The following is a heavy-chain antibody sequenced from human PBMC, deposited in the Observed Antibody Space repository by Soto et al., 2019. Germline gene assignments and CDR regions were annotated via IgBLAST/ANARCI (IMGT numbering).Heavy chain of an antibody. V-gene: IGHV4-59*12. D-gene: IGHD3-22*01. CDR3: ARMSDSTFDF. J-gene: IGHJ4*02. CDR2: IYYSGST. Sequence: SETLSLTCTVSGGSISSYYWSWIRQPPGKGLEWIGYIYYSGSTNYNPSLKSRVTISVDTSKNQFSLHLSSVTPEDTAVYYCARMSDSTFDFWGPGILVT. CDR1: GGSISSYY.